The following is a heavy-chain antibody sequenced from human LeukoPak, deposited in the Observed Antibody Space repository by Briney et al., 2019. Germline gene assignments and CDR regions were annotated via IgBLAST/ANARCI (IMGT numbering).Heavy chain of an antibody. CDR1: GGSISSGDYY. D-gene: IGHD5-12*01. CDR2: IYYSGST. Sequence: PSETLSLTCTVSGGSISSGDYYWSWIRQPPGKGLEWIGYIYYSGSTYYNPSLKRRVTISVDTAKNQFSLKLSSVTAADTAVYYCARLNVAFDYWGQGTLVTVSS. CDR3: ARLNVAFDY. V-gene: IGHV4-30-4*01. J-gene: IGHJ4*02.